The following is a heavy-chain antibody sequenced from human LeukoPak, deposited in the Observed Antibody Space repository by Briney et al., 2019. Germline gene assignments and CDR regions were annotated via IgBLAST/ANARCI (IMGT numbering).Heavy chain of an antibody. V-gene: IGHV3-21*01. CDR3: AIDRYSSGWYTFDY. Sequence: PGVSLRLSCAASGFTFSNFGINWVRQAPGKGLEWVSSMNSSTSYISYADSVKGRFTISRDNAKNSLDLQMNSLRAEDTAMYYCAIDRYSSGWYTFDYWGQGTLVT. CDR2: MNSSTSYI. D-gene: IGHD6-19*01. J-gene: IGHJ4*02. CDR1: GFTFSNFG.